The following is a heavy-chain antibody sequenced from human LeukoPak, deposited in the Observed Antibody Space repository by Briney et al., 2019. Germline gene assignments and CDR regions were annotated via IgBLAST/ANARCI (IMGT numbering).Heavy chain of an antibody. D-gene: IGHD6-19*01. CDR3: ARERNLEIAVAGTIFNY. V-gene: IGHV3-66*01. CDR1: GFTFSDYY. Sequence: GGSLRLSCAASGFTFSDYYMNWVRQAPGKGLEWVSVIYSGGSTYYADSVKGRFTISRDNSKNTLYLQMKSLRAEDTAVYYCARERNLEIAVAGTIFNYWGQGTLVTVSS. CDR2: IYSGGST. J-gene: IGHJ4*02.